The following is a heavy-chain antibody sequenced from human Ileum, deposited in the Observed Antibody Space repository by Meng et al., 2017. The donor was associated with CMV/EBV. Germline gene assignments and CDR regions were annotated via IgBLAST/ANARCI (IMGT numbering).Heavy chain of an antibody. Sequence: CPFSGFSLSTSGVGVGWIRQPPGKALEWLALIYWNDDKRYSPSLKSRLTITKDTSKNQVVLTMTNMDPVDTATYYCAHRLPGMGWFDPWGQGTLVTVSS. V-gene: IGHV2-5*01. J-gene: IGHJ5*02. CDR1: GFSLSTSGVG. D-gene: IGHD3-10*01. CDR3: AHRLPGMGWFDP. CDR2: IYWNDDK.